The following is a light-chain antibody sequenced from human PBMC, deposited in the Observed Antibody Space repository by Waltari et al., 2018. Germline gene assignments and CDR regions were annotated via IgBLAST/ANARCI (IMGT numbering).Light chain of an antibody. Sequence: QSALTHPASGPGSPGQSITIPCTGSISDIRPYTFVPGYQQFPDEAPNLLFFEVRTRPSGVSSRFSGSQSGNTASLTIAGIQAEDEAHYYCSSYTNTFVVFGGGTQLTVL. CDR1: ISDIRPYTF. CDR3: SSYTNTFVV. V-gene: IGLV2-14*01. CDR2: EVR. J-gene: IGLJ2*01.